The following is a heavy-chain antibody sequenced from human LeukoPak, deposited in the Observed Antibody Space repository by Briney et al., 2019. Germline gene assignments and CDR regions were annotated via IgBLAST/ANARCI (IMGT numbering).Heavy chain of an antibody. D-gene: IGHD3-16*01. J-gene: IGHJ1*01. CDR2: ISGRSSHI. Sequence: GGSLRLSCAASGFTFSSYAMNWVRQAPGKGLEWVSAISGRSSHIYYGESVKGRFTISRDNAKNSLYLQMDSLGVEDTAVYYCGRAFPPLRTSSAGDLWGQGTLVIVSS. CDR3: GRAFPPLRTSSAGDL. CDR1: GFTFSSYA. V-gene: IGHV3-21*01.